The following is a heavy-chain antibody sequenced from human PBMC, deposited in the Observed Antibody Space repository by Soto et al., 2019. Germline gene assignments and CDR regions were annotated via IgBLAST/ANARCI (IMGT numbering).Heavy chain of an antibody. J-gene: IGHJ4*02. CDR2: FDLENGET. D-gene: IGHD3-10*01. CDR1: GYTLTELS. V-gene: IGHV1-24*01. Sequence: ASVKVSCKVSGYTLTELSIHWVRQAPGERLEWMGGFDLENGETIYAQRFQGRVTMTEESSADTPYMELSSLRSEDTAGYYCAIEVRRSNQFDHWGQGTMVTVSS. CDR3: AIEVRRSNQFDH.